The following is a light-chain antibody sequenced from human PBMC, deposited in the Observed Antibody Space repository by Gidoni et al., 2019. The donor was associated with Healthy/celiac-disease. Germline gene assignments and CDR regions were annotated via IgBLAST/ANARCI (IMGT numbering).Light chain of an antibody. CDR1: QSISSW. CDR2: DAS. Sequence: EIQMTQSPSTLSASVGDRVTITCRARQSISSWLAWYQQKPGKAPKLLIYDASSVESGVPSRFSGSGSGTEFTLTISSLQPDDFATYYCQQYNSYSWTFGQGTKVEIK. J-gene: IGKJ1*01. CDR3: QQYNSYSWT. V-gene: IGKV1-5*01.